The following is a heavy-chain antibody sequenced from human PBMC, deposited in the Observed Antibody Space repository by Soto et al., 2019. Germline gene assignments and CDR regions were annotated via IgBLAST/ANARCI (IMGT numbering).Heavy chain of an antibody. CDR1: GFTFSSYG. V-gene: IGHV3-33*01. Sequence: GGSLRLSCAASGFTFSSYGMHWVRQAPGKGLEWVAVIWYDGSNKYYADSVKGRFTISRDNSKNTLYLQMNSLRAEDTAVYYCARGTPLVPVDYWGQGTLVTVSS. D-gene: IGHD6-13*01. CDR2: IWYDGSNK. CDR3: ARGTPLVPVDY. J-gene: IGHJ4*02.